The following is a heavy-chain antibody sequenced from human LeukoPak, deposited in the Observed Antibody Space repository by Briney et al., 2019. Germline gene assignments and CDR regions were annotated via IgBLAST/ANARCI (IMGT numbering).Heavy chain of an antibody. J-gene: IGHJ6*02. D-gene: IGHD1-26*01. CDR3: AKELHGMDV. CDR1: GFTFDDYA. Sequence: GRSLGLSCAASGFTFDDYAMHWVRQAPGKGLEWVSGISWNSGSIGYADSVKGRFTISRDNAKNSLYLQMNSLRAEDTALYYCAKELHGMDVWGQGTTVTVSS. V-gene: IGHV3-9*01. CDR2: ISWNSGSI.